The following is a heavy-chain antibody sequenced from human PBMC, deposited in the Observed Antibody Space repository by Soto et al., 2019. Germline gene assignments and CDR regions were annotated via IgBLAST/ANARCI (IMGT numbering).Heavy chain of an antibody. CDR3: ARELPAGPGSCREDAFDI. V-gene: IGHV1-69*15. D-gene: IGHD2-2*01. Sequence: QVQLVQSGAEVKKPGSSVKVSCKASGGTFSNYAVSWVRQAPGQGLDWMGTIIPIFGTTNFAQKCQGRVTMNADESTTTVYMQLSSLRSDDTAVYYCARELPAGPGSCREDAFDIWGQGTTVTVSS. CDR1: GGTFSNYA. J-gene: IGHJ3*02. CDR2: IIPIFGTT.